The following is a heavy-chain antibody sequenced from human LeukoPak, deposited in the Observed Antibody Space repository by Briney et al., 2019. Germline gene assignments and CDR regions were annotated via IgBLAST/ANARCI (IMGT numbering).Heavy chain of an antibody. CDR1: GFTFSSYS. J-gene: IGHJ4*02. Sequence: GGSLRLSCAASGFTFSSYSMNWVRQAPGKGLEWVSSISSSSSYIYYADSVKGRFTISRDNAKNSLYLQMNSLRAEDTAVYYCAREWIQLWSGGWGQGTLVTVSS. V-gene: IGHV3-21*01. D-gene: IGHD5-18*01. CDR3: AREWIQLWSGG. CDR2: ISSSSSYI.